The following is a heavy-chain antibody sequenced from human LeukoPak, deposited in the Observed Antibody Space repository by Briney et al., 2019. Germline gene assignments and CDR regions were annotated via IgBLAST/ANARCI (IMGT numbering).Heavy chain of an antibody. V-gene: IGHV4-34*01. Sequence: SETLSLTCAVYGGSFSGYYCSWIRQPPGKGLEWIGEINHSGSTNYNPSLKSRVTISVDTSKNQFSLKLSPLTAADTAVYYCATSPLWFGELFGSYYMDAWGKGTTVTISS. J-gene: IGHJ6*03. CDR2: INHSGST. D-gene: IGHD3-10*01. CDR1: GGSFSGYY. CDR3: ATSPLWFGELFGSYYMDA.